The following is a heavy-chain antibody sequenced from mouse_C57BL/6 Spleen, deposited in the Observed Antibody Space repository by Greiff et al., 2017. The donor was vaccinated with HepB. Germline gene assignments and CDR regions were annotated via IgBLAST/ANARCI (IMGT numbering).Heavy chain of an antibody. CDR3: ASYYRSTYAMDY. V-gene: IGHV1-55*01. Sequence: QIQLQQPGAELVKPGASVKMSCKASGYTFTSYWITWVKQRPGQGLEWIGDIYPGSGSTNYNEKFKSKATLTVDTSTSTAYMQLSSLTSEDSAVYYCASYYRSTYAMDYWGQGTSVTVSS. J-gene: IGHJ4*01. CDR1: GYTFTSYW. D-gene: IGHD1-1*01. CDR2: IYPGSGST.